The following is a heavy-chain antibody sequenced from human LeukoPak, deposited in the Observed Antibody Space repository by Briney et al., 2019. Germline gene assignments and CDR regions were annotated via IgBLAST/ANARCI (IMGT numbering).Heavy chain of an antibody. V-gene: IGHV4-59*08. CDR3: ARLMKIDYGDYEVVGLPINWFDP. CDR2: IYYSGST. J-gene: IGHJ5*02. CDR1: GGSISSYY. Sequence: SETLSLTCTVSGGSISSYYWSWIRQPPGKGLEWIGYIYYSGSTNYNPSLKSRVTISVDTSKNQFSLKLSSVTAADTAVYYCARLMKIDYGDYEVVGLPINWFDPWGQGTLVTVSS. D-gene: IGHD4-17*01.